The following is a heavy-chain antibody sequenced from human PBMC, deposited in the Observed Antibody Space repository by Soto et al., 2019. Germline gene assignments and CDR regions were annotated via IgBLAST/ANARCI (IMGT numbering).Heavy chain of an antibody. CDR2: IWYDGSNK. CDR3: ARGDVYFDY. V-gene: IGHV3-33*01. Sequence: QVQLVASGGGVVQPGRSLRLSCAASGFTFSSYGMHWVRQAPGKGLEWVAVIWYDGSNKYYADSVKGRFTISRDNSKNTLYLRMNSLRAEDTAVYYCARGDVYFDYWGQGTLVTVSS. CDR1: GFTFSSYG. J-gene: IGHJ4*02.